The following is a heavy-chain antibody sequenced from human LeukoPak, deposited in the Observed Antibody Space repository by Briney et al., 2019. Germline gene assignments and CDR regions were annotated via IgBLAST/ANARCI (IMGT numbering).Heavy chain of an antibody. Sequence: ASVKVSCKASGYTFTSYGISWVRQAPGQGLEWMGWISAYNGDTKYSQKLQGRVTMTTDTPTSTAYMDLRSLRSDDTAVYYCAREASTTWPNWFDPWGQGTLVTVSS. V-gene: IGHV1-18*01. J-gene: IGHJ5*02. CDR1: GYTFTSYG. D-gene: IGHD1-14*01. CDR3: AREASTTWPNWFDP. CDR2: ISAYNGDT.